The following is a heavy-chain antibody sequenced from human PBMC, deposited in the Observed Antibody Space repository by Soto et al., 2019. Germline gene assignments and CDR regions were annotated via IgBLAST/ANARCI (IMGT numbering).Heavy chain of an antibody. J-gene: IGHJ4*02. CDR3: VRGDILTGSPFDC. CDR2: INPNSGGT. Sequence: GASVKVSCKASGYTFTGYYMHWVRQAPGQGLEWMGWINPNSGGTNYAQKFQGRVTMTRDTSISTAYMELSRLRSDDTAVYYCVRGDILTGSPFDCWGQGTLVTSPQ. V-gene: IGHV1-2*02. D-gene: IGHD3-9*01. CDR1: GYTFTGYY.